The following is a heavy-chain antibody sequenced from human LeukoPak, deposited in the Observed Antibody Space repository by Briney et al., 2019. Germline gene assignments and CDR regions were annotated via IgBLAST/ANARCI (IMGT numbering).Heavy chain of an antibody. J-gene: IGHJ4*02. D-gene: IGHD3-16*02. CDR2: IKQDGSET. Sequence: PGGSLSLSCAVSGFTFSNYWMNWIRRAPGKGLEWVANIKQDGSETYYVDSVRGRFTISRDNAKNSLYLQMNSLRADDTAIYYCALDFWGGYRVYFYDYWGRGAPVTVSS. V-gene: IGHV3-7*01. CDR1: GFTFSNYW. CDR3: ALDFWGGYRVYFYDY.